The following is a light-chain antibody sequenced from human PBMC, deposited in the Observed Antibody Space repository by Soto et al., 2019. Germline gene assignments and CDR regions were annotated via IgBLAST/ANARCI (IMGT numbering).Light chain of an antibody. CDR3: QQYDNWPLT. V-gene: IGKV3-15*01. J-gene: IGKJ4*01. Sequence: EIVMTQSPATLSVSPGERATLSCRASQSVSSNLAWYHQKPGQAPRLLIYGASTRATGLPARFSGSGSGTEFTLTIASLQSEDFAVYYCQQYDNWPLTFGGGTKVELK. CDR1: QSVSSN. CDR2: GAS.